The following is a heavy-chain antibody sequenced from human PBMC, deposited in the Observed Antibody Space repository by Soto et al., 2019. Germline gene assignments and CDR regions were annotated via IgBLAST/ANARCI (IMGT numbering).Heavy chain of an antibody. CDR3: AKGSYSNFFFDY. V-gene: IGHV3-9*01. CDR1: GFTFDDYA. CDR2: ISWNSGSI. Sequence: VQLVESGGGLVQPGRSLRLSCAASGFTFDDYAMHWVRQAPGKGLEWVSGISWNSGSIGYADSVKGRLTISRDNAKNALYLQMNSLIAEDTALYYCAKGSYSNFFFDYWGQGTLVTVSS. D-gene: IGHD4-4*01. J-gene: IGHJ4*02.